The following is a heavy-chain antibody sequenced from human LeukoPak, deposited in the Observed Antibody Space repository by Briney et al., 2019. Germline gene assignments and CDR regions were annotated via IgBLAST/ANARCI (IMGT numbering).Heavy chain of an antibody. CDR2: IYYSGST. CDR3: ARGGYYGSGNDFRFDP. Sequence: SETLSLTCTVSGGSISPYYWSWIRQPPGKGLEWIGYIYYSGSTNYNPSLKSRVTISVDTSKNQFSLKLTSVTAADTAVYFFARGGYYGSGNDFRFDPWGQGTLVTVSS. J-gene: IGHJ5*02. V-gene: IGHV4-59*01. CDR1: GGSISPYY. D-gene: IGHD3-10*01.